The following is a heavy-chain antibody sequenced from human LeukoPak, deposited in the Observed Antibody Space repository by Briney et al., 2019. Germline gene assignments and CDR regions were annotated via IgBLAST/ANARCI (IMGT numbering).Heavy chain of an antibody. D-gene: IGHD6-13*01. Sequence: GRSLRLPRAASGFTVSSYEMNWVRQAPGKGLEGGAVISYDGSNKYYADFVKGRFTISRDNSKNTLYLQMNSLRAEDTAVYYCAKDSGSSSWYMLDYWGQGTLVTVSS. CDR3: AKDSGSSSWYMLDY. CDR2: ISYDGSNK. J-gene: IGHJ4*02. CDR1: GFTVSSYE. V-gene: IGHV3-30*18.